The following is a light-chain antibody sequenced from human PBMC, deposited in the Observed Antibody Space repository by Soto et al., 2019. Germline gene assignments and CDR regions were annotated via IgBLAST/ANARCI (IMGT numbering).Light chain of an antibody. V-gene: IGLV1-44*01. CDR3: AAWDDSLNGPV. Sequence: QPVPTQPPSASGTPGQRVTISCSGGSSNIGSNTVNWYQHLPGTAPKLLIYSNNQRPSGVPDRFSGSMSGTSASLAISGLQSEDEADYYCAAWDDSLNGPVFGGGTKLTVL. CDR2: SNN. J-gene: IGLJ2*01. CDR1: SSNIGSNT.